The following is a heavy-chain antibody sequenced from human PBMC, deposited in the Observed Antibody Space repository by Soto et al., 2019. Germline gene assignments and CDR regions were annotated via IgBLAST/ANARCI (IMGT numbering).Heavy chain of an antibody. CDR1: ASTFHGYT. J-gene: IGHJ4*02. D-gene: IGHD2-15*01. CDR3: FTEGGY. V-gene: IGHV3-30-3*01. Sequence: GGSLRLSCAASASTFHGYTMHWVRQAPGKGLEWVALISYDESNKNYADSVKGRFTISRDNSKNTLDLQRNSLRPEDTAIYYRFTEGGYWGQGTLVTVSS. CDR2: ISYDESNK.